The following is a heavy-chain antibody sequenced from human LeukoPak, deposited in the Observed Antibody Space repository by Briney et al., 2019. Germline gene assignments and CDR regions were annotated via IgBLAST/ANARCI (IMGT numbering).Heavy chain of an antibody. CDR3: AREWYYYDSSGYYYAAFDI. CDR1: GYTFTSYG. D-gene: IGHD3-22*01. V-gene: IGHV1-18*01. Sequence: GSVKVSCKASGYTFTSYGISWVRQAPGQGLEWMGWISAYNGNTNYAQKLQGRVTMTTDTSTSTAYMELSSLRSEDTAVYYCAREWYYYDSSGYYYAAFDIWGQGTMVTVSS. CDR2: ISAYNGNT. J-gene: IGHJ3*02.